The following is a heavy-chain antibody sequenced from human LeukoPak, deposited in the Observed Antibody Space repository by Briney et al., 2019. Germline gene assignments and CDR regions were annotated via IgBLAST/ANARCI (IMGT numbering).Heavy chain of an antibody. D-gene: IGHD6-19*01. CDR3: ARDRQWLDIDY. V-gene: IGHV3-53*01. CDR2: IYTSGST. Sequence: PGGSLRLSCAASGFTVSTKYMNWIRQAPGKGLEWVSVIYTSGSTNYADSVKGRFTISRDNAKNSLYLQMNSLRAEDTAVYYCARDRQWLDIDYWSQGTLVTVSS. J-gene: IGHJ4*02. CDR1: GFTVSTKY.